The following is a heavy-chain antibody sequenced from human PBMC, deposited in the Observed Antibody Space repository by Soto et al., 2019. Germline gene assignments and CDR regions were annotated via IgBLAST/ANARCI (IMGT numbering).Heavy chain of an antibody. J-gene: IGHJ6*02. V-gene: IGHV4-39*01. CDR2: IYYSGST. Sequence: SETLSLTCTVSGGSISSSSYYWGWIRQPPGKGLEWIGSIYYSGSTYYNPSLKSRVTISVDTSKNQFSLKLSSVTAADTAVYYCARAATSRAAAGIIYYYGMDVWGQGTTVTVSS. CDR1: GGSISSSSYY. CDR3: ARAATSRAAAGIIYYYGMDV. D-gene: IGHD6-13*01.